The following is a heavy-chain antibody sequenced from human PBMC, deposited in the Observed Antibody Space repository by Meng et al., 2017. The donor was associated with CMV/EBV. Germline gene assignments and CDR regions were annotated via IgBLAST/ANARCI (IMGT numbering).Heavy chain of an antibody. J-gene: IGHJ4*02. Sequence: SGFTFSSYAMPWVRQAPGKGLEWVAVISYDGSNKYYADSVKGRFTISRDNSKNTLYLQMNSLRAEDTAVYYCARWGVIAVAGTDDYWGQGTLVTVSS. CDR3: ARWGVIAVAGTDDY. CDR1: GFTFSSYA. CDR2: ISYDGSNK. D-gene: IGHD6-19*01. V-gene: IGHV3-30*04.